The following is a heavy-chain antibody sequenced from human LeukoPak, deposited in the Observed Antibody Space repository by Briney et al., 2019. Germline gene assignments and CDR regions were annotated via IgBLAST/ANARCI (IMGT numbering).Heavy chain of an antibody. CDR1: GFTFSDHY. D-gene: IGHD2-15*01. V-gene: IGHV3-72*01. CDR2: ARNKGNSYTS. Sequence: PGGSLRLSCAASGFTFSDHYMDWVRQAPGKGLEWVGRARNKGNSYTSEYAASVKGRFTISRDDSTNSLSLQMNSLKSEDTAVYYCVRVGYCSGGSCPPLDHWGQGTLVTVSS. CDR3: VRVGYCSGGSCPPLDH. J-gene: IGHJ4*02.